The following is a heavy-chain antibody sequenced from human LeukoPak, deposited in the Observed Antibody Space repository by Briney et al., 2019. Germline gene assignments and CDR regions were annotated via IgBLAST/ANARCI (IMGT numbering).Heavy chain of an antibody. D-gene: IGHD2/OR15-2a*01. CDR1: GFTFTSSA. J-gene: IGHJ6*02. CDR2: IVVGSGNT. Sequence: GASVKVSCKASGFTFTSSAVQWVRQARGQRLEWIGWIVVGSGNTNYAQKFQERVTITRDMSTSTAYMELSSLRSEDTAVYYCAASKNMASDQPYYYYGMDVWDQGTTVTVSS. V-gene: IGHV1-58*01. CDR3: AASKNMASDQPYYYYGMDV.